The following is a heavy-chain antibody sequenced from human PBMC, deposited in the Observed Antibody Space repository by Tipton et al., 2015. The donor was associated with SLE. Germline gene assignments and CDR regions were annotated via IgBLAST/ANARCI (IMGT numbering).Heavy chain of an antibody. J-gene: IGHJ4*02. CDR2: IRNDENNK. CDR3: AKSGGAD. D-gene: IGHD2-8*02. V-gene: IGHV3-30*02. CDR1: GFTFSSDD. Sequence: SLRLSCAASGFTFSSDDMHWVRQAPGKGLEWVAFIRNDENNKYYSDSVKGRFTISRDNSKNTLYLQMTSLRAEDTAMYYCAKSGGADWGQGTLVTVSS.